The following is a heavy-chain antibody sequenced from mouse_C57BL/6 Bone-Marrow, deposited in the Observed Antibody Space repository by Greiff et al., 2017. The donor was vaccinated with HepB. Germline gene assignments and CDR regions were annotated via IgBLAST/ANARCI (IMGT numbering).Heavy chain of an antibody. D-gene: IGHD2-3*01. Sequence: VKLMESDAELVKPGASVKISCKVSGYTFTDHTIHWMKQRPEQGLEWIGYIYPRDGSTKYNEKFKGKATLTADKSSSTAYMQLNSLTSEDSAVYFCARFPFYDGYYWFAYWGQGTLVTVSA. V-gene: IGHV1-78*01. J-gene: IGHJ3*01. CDR2: IYPRDGST. CDR3: ARFPFYDGYYWFAY. CDR1: GYTFTDHT.